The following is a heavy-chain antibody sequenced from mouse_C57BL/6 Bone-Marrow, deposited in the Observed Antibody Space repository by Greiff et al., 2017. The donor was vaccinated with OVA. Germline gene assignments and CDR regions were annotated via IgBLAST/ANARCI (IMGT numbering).Heavy chain of an antibody. CDR3: ASLLLPFDY. J-gene: IGHJ2*01. D-gene: IGHD2-10*01. CDR2: IYPGDGDT. CDR1: GYAFSSSW. Sequence: VQLQQSGPELVKPGASVKISCKASGYAFSSSWMNWVKQRPGKGLEWIGRIYPGDGDTNYNGKFKGKATLTADKSSSTAYMQLSSLTSEDSAVYFCASLLLPFDYWGQGTTLTVSS. V-gene: IGHV1-82*01.